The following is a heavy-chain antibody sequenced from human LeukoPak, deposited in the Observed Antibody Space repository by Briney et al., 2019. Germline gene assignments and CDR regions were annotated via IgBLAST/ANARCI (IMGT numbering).Heavy chain of an antibody. Sequence: ASVKVSCKASGYTFTSYYMHWVRQAPGQGLEWMGIINPSGGSTSYAQKFQGRVTMARDTSTSTVYMELSSLRSEDTAVYYCARVEWEGREFDYWGQGTLVTVSS. V-gene: IGHV1-46*01. CDR3: ARVEWEGREFDY. D-gene: IGHD1-26*01. J-gene: IGHJ4*02. CDR2: INPSGGST. CDR1: GYTFTSYY.